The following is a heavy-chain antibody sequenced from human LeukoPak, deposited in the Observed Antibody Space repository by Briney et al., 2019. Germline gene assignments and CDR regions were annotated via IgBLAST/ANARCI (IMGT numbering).Heavy chain of an antibody. CDR3: ARGSLFGVVQYFDY. V-gene: IGHV3-30*01. D-gene: IGHD3-3*01. Sequence: PGRSLRLSCAAFGFTFSSYAMHWVRQAPGKGLEWVAVISYDGSNKYYADSVKGRFTISRDNSKNTLYLQMNSLRAEDTAVSYCARGSLFGVVQYFDYWGQGTLVTVSS. CDR2: ISYDGSNK. CDR1: GFTFSSYA. J-gene: IGHJ4*02.